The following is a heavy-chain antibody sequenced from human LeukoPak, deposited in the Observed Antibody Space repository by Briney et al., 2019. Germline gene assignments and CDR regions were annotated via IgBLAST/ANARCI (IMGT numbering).Heavy chain of an antibody. CDR3: AREYEIGDIVVVPAAMTFDY. Sequence: GGSQRLSCAASGFTFSSYAMHWVRQAPGKGLEWVAVISYDGSNKYYADSVKGRFTISRDNSKNTLYLQMNSLRAEDTAVYYCAREYEIGDIVVVPAAMTFDYWGQGTLVTVSS. CDR1: GFTFSSYA. CDR2: ISYDGSNK. V-gene: IGHV3-30-3*01. J-gene: IGHJ4*02. D-gene: IGHD2-2*01.